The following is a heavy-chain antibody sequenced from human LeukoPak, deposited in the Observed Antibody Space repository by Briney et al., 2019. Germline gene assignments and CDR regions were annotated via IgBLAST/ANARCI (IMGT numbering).Heavy chain of an antibody. CDR2: INTDGSST. V-gene: IGHV3-74*01. Sequence: GGSLRLSCAASGFTFNSYWMHWVRQAPGKGLVWVSRINTDGSSTSYADSVKGRFTISRDNSKNTLYLQMNSLRAEDTAVYYCANDRPSIAVAAPFDYWGQGTLVTVSS. CDR3: ANDRPSIAVAAPFDY. CDR1: GFTFNSYW. D-gene: IGHD6-13*01. J-gene: IGHJ4*02.